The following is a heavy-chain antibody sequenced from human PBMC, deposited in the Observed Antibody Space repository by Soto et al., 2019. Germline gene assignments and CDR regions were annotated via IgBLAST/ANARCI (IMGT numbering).Heavy chain of an antibody. CDR3: AESLGQYGGRDLDY. CDR1: VFIFGSYA. CDR2: ISGGGHST. V-gene: IGHV3-23*01. J-gene: IGHJ4*02. Sequence: GGSLRLSCAPSVFIFGSYAMSWVRQAPGTGLEWVSGISGGGHSTYYADSVKGRFTLSRDNSKSTLYLQMSSLRAEDTAVYYCAESLGQYGGRDLDYWGQG. D-gene: IGHD3-10*01.